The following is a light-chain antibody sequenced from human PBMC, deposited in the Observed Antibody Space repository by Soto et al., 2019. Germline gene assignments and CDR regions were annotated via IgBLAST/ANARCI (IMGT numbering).Light chain of an antibody. CDR2: YDD. V-gene: IGLV1-36*01. CDR3: AAWDDSLNGYV. CDR1: SSNIGNNA. Sequence: QSVLTQPPLVSAAPRQRVTISCSGSSSNIGNNAVNWYQQLPGKAPKLLIFYDDLLPSGVSDRFSGSKSGTSASLAISGLQSEDEADYYCAAWDDSLNGYVFGTGTKVTVL. J-gene: IGLJ1*01.